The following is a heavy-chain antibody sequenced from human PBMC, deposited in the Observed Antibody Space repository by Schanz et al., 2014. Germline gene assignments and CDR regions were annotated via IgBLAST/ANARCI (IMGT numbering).Heavy chain of an antibody. D-gene: IGHD2-8*02. J-gene: IGHJ3*01. Sequence: VQLEQSGAEVKKPGSSVKVSCKASGGTFSSFGINWVRQAPGQGLEWMGRIIPSLGLAKYEQKFQDKVTITADTSTTTAYMELSGLRSEDTAMYYCATMWGDCTATACQILEVLDVWGQGTMVTVSS. CDR2: IIPSLGLA. V-gene: IGHV1-69*02. CDR1: GGTFSSFG. CDR3: ATMWGDCTATACQILEVLDV.